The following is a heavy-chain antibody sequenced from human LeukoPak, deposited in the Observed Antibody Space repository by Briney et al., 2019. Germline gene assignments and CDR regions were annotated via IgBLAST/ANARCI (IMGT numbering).Heavy chain of an antibody. CDR2: INSDGSST. Sequence: GGSLRLSCAASGFSFDDYAMHWLRQAPGKGLVWVSRINSDGSSTSYADSVKGRFTISIDNAKNTLYLQMNSLRAEDTAVYYCARDLTYYYDSQGHYYYGMDVWGQGTTVTVSS. J-gene: IGHJ6*02. V-gene: IGHV3-74*01. D-gene: IGHD3-22*01. CDR1: GFSFDDYA. CDR3: ARDLTYYYDSQGHYYYGMDV.